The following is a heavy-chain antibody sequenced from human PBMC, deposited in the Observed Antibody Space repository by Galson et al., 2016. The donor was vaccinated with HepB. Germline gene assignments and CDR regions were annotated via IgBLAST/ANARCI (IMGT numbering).Heavy chain of an antibody. V-gene: IGHV3-30*04. CDR3: ANIAFTPAL. CDR2: VLRNGTNQ. J-gene: IGHJ4*02. D-gene: IGHD3-16*02. CDR1: GLRFSDWS. Sequence: SLRLSCAASGLRFSDWSMHWVRQAPGKGLEWVAVVLRNGTNQYYADFVKGRFTISRDNYRNTLYLQMNSLRPEDTAVYYCANIAFTPALWGQGTLVIVSA.